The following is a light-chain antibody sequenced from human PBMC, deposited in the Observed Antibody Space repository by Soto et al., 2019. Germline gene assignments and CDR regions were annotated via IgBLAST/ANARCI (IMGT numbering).Light chain of an antibody. CDR3: QQYGSSPSLT. V-gene: IGKV3-20*01. Sequence: IDLTHSQGTLSFFLLLRHTLYFTSSQSFSSYYLAWYQQKPGQAPRLLIYGASSRATGIPDRFTGSGSGTDFTLTISRLEPEDSAVYYCQQYGSSPSLTFGGGTKVDI. J-gene: IGKJ4*01. CDR1: QSFSSYY. CDR2: GAS.